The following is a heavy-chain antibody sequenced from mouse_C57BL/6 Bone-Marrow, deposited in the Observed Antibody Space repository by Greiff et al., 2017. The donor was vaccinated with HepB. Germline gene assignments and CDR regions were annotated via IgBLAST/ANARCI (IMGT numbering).Heavy chain of an antibody. CDR3: ARDRGREDYYGSSYYAMDY. CDR2: INYDGSST. Sequence: EVKLMESEGGLVQPGSSMKLSCTASGFTFSDYYLAWVRQVPEKGLEWVANINYDGSSTYYLDSLKSRFIISRDNAKNILYLQMSSLKSEDTATYYCARDRGREDYYGSSYYAMDYWGQGTSVTVSS. J-gene: IGHJ4*01. V-gene: IGHV5-16*01. CDR1: GFTFSDYY. D-gene: IGHD1-1*01.